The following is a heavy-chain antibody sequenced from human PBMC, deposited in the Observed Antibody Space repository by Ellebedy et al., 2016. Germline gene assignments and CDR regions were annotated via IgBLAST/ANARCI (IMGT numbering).Heavy chain of an antibody. V-gene: IGHV3-23*01. J-gene: IGHJ4*02. Sequence: GGSLRLSCAASGFTFSSYAMSWVRQAPGKGLEWVSRIRGDGGDTTYADSVEGRFTISRDNARNTLFLQMDSLSVEDTAVYYCARDVVLGSGSLNNWGQGTLVTVSS. CDR2: IRGDGGDT. D-gene: IGHD3-10*01. CDR3: ARDVVLGSGSLNN. CDR1: GFTFSSYA.